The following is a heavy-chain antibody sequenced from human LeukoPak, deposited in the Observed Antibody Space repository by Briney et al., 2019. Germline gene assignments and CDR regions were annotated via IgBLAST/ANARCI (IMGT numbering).Heavy chain of an antibody. D-gene: IGHD3-22*01. CDR1: GFTFSSYA. Sequence: GGSLRLSCAASGFTFSSYAMHWVRQAPGKGLEYVSAISSNGGSTYYANSVKGRFTISRDNSKNTLYLQMGSLRAEDMAVYYCARFTYYYDSSGYYYPGAFDYWGQGTLVTVSS. V-gene: IGHV3-64*01. CDR3: ARFTYYYDSSGYYYPGAFDY. J-gene: IGHJ4*02. CDR2: ISSNGGST.